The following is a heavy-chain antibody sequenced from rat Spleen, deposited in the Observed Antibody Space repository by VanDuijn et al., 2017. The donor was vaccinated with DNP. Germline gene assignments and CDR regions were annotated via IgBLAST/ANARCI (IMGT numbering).Heavy chain of an antibody. CDR2: IRYDGGST. D-gene: IGHD4-3*01. J-gene: IGHJ2*01. V-gene: IGHV5-22*01. CDR1: GFTFSDYY. Sequence: EVQLVESGGDLVQPGRSLKLFCAASGFTFSDYYMAWVRQAPTKGLEWVAYIRYDGGSTKCGDSVKGRFTISRDNAKNTLYLQMNSLRSEDKATYYCVRWSSGHFDYWGQGVMVPVSS. CDR3: VRWSSGHFDY.